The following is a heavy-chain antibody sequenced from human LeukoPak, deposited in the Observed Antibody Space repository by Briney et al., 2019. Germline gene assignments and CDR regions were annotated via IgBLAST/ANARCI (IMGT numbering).Heavy chain of an antibody. V-gene: IGHV3-74*01. CDR1: GFTSISYL. J-gene: IGHJ4*02. Sequence: PGGPLRFPGFAFGFTSISYLKRSASPGPAEGLGGVSRNNRDGSDTSYADSVQGRFTISRDNAKNTLYLQMNTQSADDTGVYFCVRDFFWSVDYWGQGTQVTVSS. D-gene: IGHD2-8*02. CDR2: NNRDGSDT. CDR3: VRDFFWSVDY.